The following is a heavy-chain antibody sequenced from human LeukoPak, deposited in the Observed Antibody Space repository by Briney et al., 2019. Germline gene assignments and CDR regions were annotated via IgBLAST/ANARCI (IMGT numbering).Heavy chain of an antibody. CDR3: ARLPYSSSSPADY. Sequence: SETLSLTCTVSGGSISGHYWSWLRQPPGKGLEWIGYIYYRGSTNYNPSLKSRVTISVDTSKNQFSLKLSSVTAADTAVYYCARLPYSSSSPADYWGQRTLVTVSS. V-gene: IGHV4-59*11. CDR1: GGSISGHY. J-gene: IGHJ4*02. D-gene: IGHD6-6*01. CDR2: IYYRGST.